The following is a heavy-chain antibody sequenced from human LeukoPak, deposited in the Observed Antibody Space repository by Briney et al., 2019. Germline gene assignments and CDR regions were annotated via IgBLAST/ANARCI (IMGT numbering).Heavy chain of an antibody. J-gene: IGHJ4*02. V-gene: IGHV3-30*02. Sequence: QPGGSQRLSWAASGFTFSSYGMHWVRQAPGKGLEWVAFIRYDGSNKYYADSVKGRFTISRDNSKNTLYLQMNSLRAEDTAVYYCATDARYSSSWYYFDYWGQGTLVTVSS. CDR1: GFTFSSYG. CDR3: ATDARYSSSWYYFDY. CDR2: IRYDGSNK. D-gene: IGHD6-13*01.